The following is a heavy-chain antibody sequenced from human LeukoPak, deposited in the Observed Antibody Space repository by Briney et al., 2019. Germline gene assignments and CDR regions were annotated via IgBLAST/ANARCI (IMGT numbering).Heavy chain of an antibody. Sequence: SETLSLTCAVSGGSISTNTWWSWVRQPPGKGLEWIGQTSHDGNADYTPSLKSRVTISVDKSKNQLSLKLSSVTAADTAVYYCARIEDYGGNSVNYWGQGTLVTVSS. V-gene: IGHV4-4*02. D-gene: IGHD4-23*01. CDR1: GGSISTNTW. J-gene: IGHJ4*02. CDR2: TSHDGNA. CDR3: ARIEDYGGNSVNY.